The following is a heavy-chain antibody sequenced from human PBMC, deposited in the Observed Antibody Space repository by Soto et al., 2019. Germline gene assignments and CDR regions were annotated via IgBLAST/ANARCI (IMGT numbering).Heavy chain of an antibody. V-gene: IGHV3-11*01. CDR3: ARVRSWYCYFDL. J-gene: IGHJ2*01. CDR2: ISRSGTTI. CDR1: TFIFSGYY. Sequence: QVQLVESGGGLVKPGGSLRLSCAASTFIFSGYYMSWIRQVPGKGLEWLSYISRSGTTIFYADSVKGRFTISRDNAENLRYLQMNSLRAEDTAVYYCARVRSWYCYFDLWSRCTLVTVSS.